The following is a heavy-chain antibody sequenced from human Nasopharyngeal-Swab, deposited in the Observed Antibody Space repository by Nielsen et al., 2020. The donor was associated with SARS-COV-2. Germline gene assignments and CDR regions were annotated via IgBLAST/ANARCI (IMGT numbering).Heavy chain of an antibody. V-gene: IGHV3-9*01. CDR1: GFTFPDYV. CDR3: AKDWAVTYNWFDP. CDR2: ISWNSGSI. D-gene: IGHD4-11*01. Sequence: GGSLRPSCAASGFTFPDYVLPWVRQAPGKGLEWVSGISWNSGSIGYADSVKGRFTISRDNAKNSLYLQMNSLRAEDTALYYCAKDWAVTYNWFDPWGQGTLVTVSS. J-gene: IGHJ5*02.